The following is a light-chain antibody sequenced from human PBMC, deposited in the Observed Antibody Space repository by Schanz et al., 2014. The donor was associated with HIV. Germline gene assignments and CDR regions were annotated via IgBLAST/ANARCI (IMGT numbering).Light chain of an antibody. Sequence: MVLTQSPATLSVSPGEKVTLSCRASQSVGTNLAWYQQKPGQTPSLLIYGASTRATDIPARFGGSGSGTEFALTISSLQSEDFAVYYCQQYVNWPRTFGQGTKVQI. CDR2: GAS. CDR3: QQYVNWPRT. J-gene: IGKJ1*01. CDR1: QSVGTN. V-gene: IGKV3-15*01.